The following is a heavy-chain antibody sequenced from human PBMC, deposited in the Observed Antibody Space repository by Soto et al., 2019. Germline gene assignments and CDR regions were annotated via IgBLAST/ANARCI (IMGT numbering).Heavy chain of an antibody. D-gene: IGHD2-2*01. Sequence: SETLSLTCTVSGGSISSYYWSWIRQPPGKGLEWIGYIYYSGSTNYNPSLKSRVTISVDTSKNQFSLKLSSVTAADTAVYYCARLGVPAATKGYYFDYWGQGTLVTVSS. CDR1: GGSISSYY. J-gene: IGHJ4*02. CDR2: IYYSGST. CDR3: ARLGVPAATKGYYFDY. V-gene: IGHV4-59*08.